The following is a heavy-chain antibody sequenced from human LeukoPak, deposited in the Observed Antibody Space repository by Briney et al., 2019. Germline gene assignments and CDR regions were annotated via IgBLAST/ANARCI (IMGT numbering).Heavy chain of an antibody. CDR3: STEDKYCGSANCGKY. Sequence: ASVKVSCKTSGYILTNYYVHWVRQAPGQGLEWMGYIIPDSGGADYDQRFQGRVTMTRDKSISTVYMELSSLRSDDTALYYCSTEDKYCGSANCGKYWGQGTLVTVSS. D-gene: IGHD2-2*01. CDR2: IIPDSGGA. V-gene: IGHV1-2*02. J-gene: IGHJ4*02. CDR1: GYILTNYY.